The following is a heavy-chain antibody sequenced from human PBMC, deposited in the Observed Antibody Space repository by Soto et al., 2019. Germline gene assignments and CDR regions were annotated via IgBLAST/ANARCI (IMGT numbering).Heavy chain of an antibody. CDR3: ATSMGRGGNDY. CDR1: GFTFSDNW. CDR2: IKTDGSEK. Sequence: EVQLVESGGGLVQPGGSLRLSCAASGFTFSDNWMSWVRQAPGKGLECVANIKTDGSEKLYVEPVKGRFTISRDNAKNSLYLQMNSLRAEDTAVYYCATSMGRGGNDYWGQGTLVAVSS. V-gene: IGHV3-7*05. J-gene: IGHJ4*02. D-gene: IGHD3-10*01.